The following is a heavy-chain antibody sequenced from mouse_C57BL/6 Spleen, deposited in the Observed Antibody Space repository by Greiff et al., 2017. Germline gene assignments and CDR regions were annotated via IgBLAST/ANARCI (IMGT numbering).Heavy chain of an antibody. CDR3: TRGRYGSLPFDY. D-gene: IGHD1-1*01. CDR1: GYTFTDYE. J-gene: IGHJ2*01. Sequence: VQLQQSGAELARPGASVTLSCKASGYTFTDYEMHWVKQTPVHGLEWIGAIDPETGGTAYNQKFKGKAILTADKSSSTAYMELRSLTSEDSAVYYCTRGRYGSLPFDYWGQGTTLTVSS. V-gene: IGHV1-15*01. CDR2: IDPETGGT.